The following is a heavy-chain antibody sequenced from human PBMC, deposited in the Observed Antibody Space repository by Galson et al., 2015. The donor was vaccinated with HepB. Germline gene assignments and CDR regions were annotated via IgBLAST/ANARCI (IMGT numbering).Heavy chain of an antibody. CDR3: ARRIAVADTGRGALDY. D-gene: IGHD6-19*01. CDR1: GYTFTSYY. J-gene: IGHJ4*02. Sequence: SVKVSCKASGYTFTSYYMHWVRQAPGQGLEWMGIINPSGGSTSYAQKFQGRVTMTRDTSTSTVYMELSSLRSEDTAVYYCARRIAVADTGRGALDYWGQGTLVTVSS. V-gene: IGHV1-46*01. CDR2: INPSGGST.